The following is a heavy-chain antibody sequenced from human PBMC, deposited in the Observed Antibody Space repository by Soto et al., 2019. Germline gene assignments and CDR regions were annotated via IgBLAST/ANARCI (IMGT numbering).Heavy chain of an antibody. D-gene: IGHD2-15*01. V-gene: IGHV3-64D*06. J-gene: IGHJ2*01. Sequence: KKLEYVSSISTNGGSTHYADFVKGRFTISRDNSRNTQYLQMSSLRADDTAVYYFFFQAEDGIRDTVPVSAFLLNRSSDL. CDR2: ISTNGGST. CDR3: FFQAEDGIRDTVPVSAFLLNRSSDL.